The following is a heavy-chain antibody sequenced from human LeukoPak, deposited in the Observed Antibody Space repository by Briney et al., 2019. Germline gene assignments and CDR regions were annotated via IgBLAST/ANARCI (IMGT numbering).Heavy chain of an antibody. CDR2: ISSSSSYI. J-gene: IGHJ4*02. CDR3: KKRGKKGDMIVVVTLLFDY. D-gene: IGHD3-22*01. V-gene: IGHV3-21*01. Sequence: PGGSLRLSCAASGFTFSSYSMNWVRQAPGKGLEWVSSISSSSSYIYYAVSRKGRFTISRDNSKNTLHLQMNSLRAEDTAVYYCKKRGKKGDMIVVVTLLFDYWGQGTLVTVSS. CDR1: GFTFSSYS.